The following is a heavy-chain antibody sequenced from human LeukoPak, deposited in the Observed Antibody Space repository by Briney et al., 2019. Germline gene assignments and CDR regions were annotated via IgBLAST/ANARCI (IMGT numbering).Heavy chain of an antibody. CDR3: ARVVGYYYYMDV. CDR2: ISSTSSYI. Sequence: GGSLRLSCAASEFTFSSYSINWVRQAPGKGLEWVSSISSTSSYIYYADSVKGRFTISRDNTKNSLYLQMNSLRAEDTAVYYCARVVGYYYYMDVWGKGTTVTVSS. D-gene: IGHD1-26*01. J-gene: IGHJ6*03. CDR1: EFTFSSYS. V-gene: IGHV3-21*01.